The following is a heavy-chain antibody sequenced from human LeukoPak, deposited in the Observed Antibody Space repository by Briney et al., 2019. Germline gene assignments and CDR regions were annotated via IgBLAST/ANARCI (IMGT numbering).Heavy chain of an antibody. Sequence: PSETLFLTCTVSGYSISSGYYWGWIRQPPGKGLEWIGSIYHSGSTYYNPSLKSRVTISVDTSKNQFSLKLSSVTAADTAVYYCARETVGATQLGTDYWGQGTLVTVSS. CDR3: ARETVGATQLGTDY. J-gene: IGHJ4*02. CDR1: GYSISSGYY. D-gene: IGHD1-26*01. CDR2: IYHSGST. V-gene: IGHV4-38-2*02.